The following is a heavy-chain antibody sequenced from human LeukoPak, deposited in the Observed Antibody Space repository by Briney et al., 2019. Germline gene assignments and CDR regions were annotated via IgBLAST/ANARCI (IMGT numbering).Heavy chain of an antibody. CDR2: IDSRRSTI. CDR3: ARKEYQVLLD. D-gene: IGHD2-15*01. J-gene: IGHJ4*03. CDR1: GFSFNRYE. Sequence: AEPLTLSCAICGFSFNRYEMNWVRKAPPEGVEWVAYIDSRRSTIYKADSMKSRFTISSDNAKTPLYLQMNSLRVGEKAIYYCARKEYQVLLDWGQGILVSVAS. V-gene: IGHV3-48*03.